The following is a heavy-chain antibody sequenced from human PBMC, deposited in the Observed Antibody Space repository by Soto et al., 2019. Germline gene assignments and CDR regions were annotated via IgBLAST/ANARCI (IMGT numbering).Heavy chain of an antibody. J-gene: IGHJ1*01. V-gene: IGHV3-23*01. Sequence: PGGSLRLSCEASGFTFSSYAMSWVRQAPEKRLEWVSGISGSGDSTYYADSVKSRFTISRDNSKNTLYLQMNSLRAEDTAVYYCAKGVPGIAVAGTGYFQHWGQGTLVTVSS. CDR1: GFTFSSYA. CDR3: AKGVPGIAVAGTGYFQH. CDR2: ISGSGDST. D-gene: IGHD6-19*01.